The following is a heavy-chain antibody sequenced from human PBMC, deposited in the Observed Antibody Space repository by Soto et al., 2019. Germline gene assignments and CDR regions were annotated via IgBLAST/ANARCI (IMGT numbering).Heavy chain of an antibody. Sequence: QLQLQESGSGLVKPSQTLSLTCAVSGGSISSGGYSWSWIRQPPGKGLEYIGYIYHSGSTYYNPSLKSRVTISVDRSKNQYSLKLSSVTAADTAVYYCARVRSGWGIDYWGQGTLVTVSS. V-gene: IGHV4-30-2*01. J-gene: IGHJ4*02. D-gene: IGHD6-19*01. CDR3: ARVRSGWGIDY. CDR1: GGSISSGGYS. CDR2: IYHSGST.